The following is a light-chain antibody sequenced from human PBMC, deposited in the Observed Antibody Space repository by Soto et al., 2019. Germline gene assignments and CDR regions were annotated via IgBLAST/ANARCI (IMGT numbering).Light chain of an antibody. J-gene: IGKJ3*01. CDR1: QGISSS. V-gene: IGKV1-9*01. CDR2: AAS. CDR3: QQLNSYPPFT. Sequence: IQLTQSPSFLSASVGDRVTITCRASQGISSSLAWYQQKPGKAPQLLIYAASTLQSGVPSRFSGSGSGTEFTLTISSLQPEDFATYYCQQLNSYPPFTFGPGTKVDIK.